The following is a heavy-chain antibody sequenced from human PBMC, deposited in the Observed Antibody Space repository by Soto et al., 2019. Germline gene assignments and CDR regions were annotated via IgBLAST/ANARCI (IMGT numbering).Heavy chain of an antibody. CDR1: GYTFTSYG. D-gene: IGHD2-15*01. Sequence: ASVKVSCKASGYTFTSYGISWVRQAPGQGLEWMGWISAYNGNTNYAQKLQGRVTMTTDTSTSTAYMEPRSLRSDDTAVYYCARDGQDCSGGSCYYFLDYWGQGTLVTVSS. CDR3: ARDGQDCSGGSCYYFLDY. J-gene: IGHJ4*02. CDR2: ISAYNGNT. V-gene: IGHV1-18*04.